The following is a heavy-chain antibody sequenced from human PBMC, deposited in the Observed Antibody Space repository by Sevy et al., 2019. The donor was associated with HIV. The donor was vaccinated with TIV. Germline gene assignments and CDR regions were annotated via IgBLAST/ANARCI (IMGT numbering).Heavy chain of an antibody. J-gene: IGHJ3*02. Sequence: GGSLRLSCAASGFTVSSNYMIWVRQAPGKGLEWVSVIYSEGSKNYADSVKGRFTISRDNSKNTLYLQMNSLRAEDTAVYYCAIGSVSMVIAKDAFHIWGQGTVVTVSS. CDR1: GFTVSSNY. V-gene: IGHV3-53*01. D-gene: IGHD2-21*01. CDR3: AIGSVSMVIAKDAFHI. CDR2: IYSEGSK.